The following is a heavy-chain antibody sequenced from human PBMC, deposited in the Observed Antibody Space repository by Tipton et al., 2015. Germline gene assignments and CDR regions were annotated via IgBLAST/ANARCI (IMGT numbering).Heavy chain of an antibody. Sequence: TLSLTCTVSGGSISSYYWNWIRQPPGKGLEWIGYIYSSATTSYSSALRSRVTISVDTSKNQFSLKLNSVTAADTAVYYCARDGGGAIPDYWGQGTLVTVSS. CDR1: GGSISSYY. V-gene: IGHV4-59*12. CDR2: IYSSATT. J-gene: IGHJ4*02. CDR3: ARDGGGAIPDY. D-gene: IGHD1-26*01.